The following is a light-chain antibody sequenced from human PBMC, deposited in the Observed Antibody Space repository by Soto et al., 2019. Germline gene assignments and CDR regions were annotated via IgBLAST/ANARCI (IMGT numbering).Light chain of an antibody. Sequence: EIVMTQSPATLSVSPGERATLSCRASQSISTEFAWYQQKPGQPPRLLIYSASTRATGVPARFTGSGSGSEFTLTISGLQSEDFAVYYCQQGHNWPITFGQGTRLEI. J-gene: IGKJ2*01. V-gene: IGKV3-15*01. CDR3: QQGHNWPIT. CDR2: SAS. CDR1: QSISTE.